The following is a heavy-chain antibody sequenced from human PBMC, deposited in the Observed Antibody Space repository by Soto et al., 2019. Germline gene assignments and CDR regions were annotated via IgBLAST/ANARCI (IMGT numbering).Heavy chain of an antibody. V-gene: IGHV1-2*02. Sequence: ASEKVSCKASGYTFTGYYMHWVRQAPGQGLEWMGWINPNSGGTNYAQKFQGRVTMTRDTSISTAYMELSRLRSDDTAVYYCAREGRGSSSWYGVDYGMDVWGQGTTVTVSS. D-gene: IGHD6-13*01. J-gene: IGHJ6*02. CDR1: GYTFTGYY. CDR2: INPNSGGT. CDR3: AREGRGSSSWYGVDYGMDV.